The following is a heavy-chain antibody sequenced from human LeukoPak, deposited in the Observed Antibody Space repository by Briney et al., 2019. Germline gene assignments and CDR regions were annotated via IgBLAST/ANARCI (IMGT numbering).Heavy chain of an antibody. CDR3: ARDRVTAFDY. CDR2: IWYDGSNK. Sequence: PGRSLRLSCAASGFTFSSYGMHWVRQAPGKGLEWVAVIWYDGSNKYYADSVKGRFTISRDNSKKTLYMKMNSLRAEDTAVYYCARDRVTAFDYWGQGTLVTVSS. J-gene: IGHJ4*02. V-gene: IGHV3-33*01. CDR1: GFTFSSYG. D-gene: IGHD2-21*02.